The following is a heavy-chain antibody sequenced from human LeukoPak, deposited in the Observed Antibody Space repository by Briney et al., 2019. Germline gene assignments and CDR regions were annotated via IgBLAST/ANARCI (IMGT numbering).Heavy chain of an antibody. D-gene: IGHD3-3*01. CDR1: GGSFSGYY. V-gene: IGHV4-34*01. CDR3: ARGANYDFWSGYYVYYYYYMDV. J-gene: IGHJ6*03. CDR2: IHYSGSA. Sequence: SETLSLTCAVYGGSFSGYYWTWIRQPPGKGLEWIGEIHYSGSATYNPSLKSRVTISVDTSKNQFSLKLSSVTAADTAVYYCARGANYDFWSGYYVYYYYYMDVWGKGTTVTVSS.